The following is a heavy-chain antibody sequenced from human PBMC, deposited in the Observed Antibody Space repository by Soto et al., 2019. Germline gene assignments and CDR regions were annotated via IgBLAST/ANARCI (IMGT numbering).Heavy chain of an antibody. J-gene: IGHJ4*02. Sequence: PSETLSLTCTVSGASISVHSYYWTWIRQPPGKGLEWIGSSYYSGTTYFNPSLKSRATISVDTSKNQLFLNLSSVTAADAAMYYCARHHVRGRTIAGAAELWGQGTLVTVSS. CDR1: GASISVHSYY. V-gene: IGHV4-39*01. D-gene: IGHD6-13*01. CDR2: SYYSGTT. CDR3: ARHHVRGRTIAGAAEL.